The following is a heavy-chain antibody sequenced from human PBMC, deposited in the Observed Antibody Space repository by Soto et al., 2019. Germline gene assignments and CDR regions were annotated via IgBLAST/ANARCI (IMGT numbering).Heavy chain of an antibody. CDR1: GYTFSAYY. CDR3: ARDVAQDGTPELDY. Sequence: QVQLEQSGAEVKKPGASVKVSCKASGYTFSAYYMHWVRQAPGQGLEWMGRINPNSGGTSYVQKFQGRVTMTRDTSSSTAYMELSSLTFDDTALYYCARDVAQDGTPELDYWGQGTLVTVSS. CDR2: INPNSGGT. V-gene: IGHV1-2*02. J-gene: IGHJ4*02. D-gene: IGHD6-13*01.